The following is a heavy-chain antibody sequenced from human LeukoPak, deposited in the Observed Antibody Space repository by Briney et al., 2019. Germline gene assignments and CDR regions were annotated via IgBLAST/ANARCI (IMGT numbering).Heavy chain of an antibody. V-gene: IGHV3-30*02. Sequence: GGSLRLSCAASGFTFSNYGMHWVRQAPGKGLEWVAIIWYDGSNKYYEESMKGRFTISRDNSKNTLYLQMNSLRAEDTAVYYCASGTVIVVIPHWGQGTLVTVSS. CDR3: ASGTVIVVIPH. CDR1: GFTFSNYG. J-gene: IGHJ4*02. D-gene: IGHD3-22*01. CDR2: IWYDGSNK.